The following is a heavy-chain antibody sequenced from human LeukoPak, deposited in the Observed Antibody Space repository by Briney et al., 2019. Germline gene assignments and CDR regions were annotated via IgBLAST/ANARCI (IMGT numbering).Heavy chain of an antibody. V-gene: IGHV4-34*01. CDR1: GGSFSGYY. CDR2: INHSGST. CDR3: ARDQRGYSYGYVPLFDY. Sequence: SETLSLTCAVYGGSFSGYYWSWIRQPPGKGLEWIGEINHSGSTNYNPSLKSRVTISVDTSKNQFSLKLSSVTAADTAVYYCARDQRGYSYGYVPLFDYWGQGTLDTVSS. D-gene: IGHD5-18*01. J-gene: IGHJ4*02.